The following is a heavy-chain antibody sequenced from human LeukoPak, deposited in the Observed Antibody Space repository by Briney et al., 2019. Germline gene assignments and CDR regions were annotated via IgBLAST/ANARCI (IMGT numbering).Heavy chain of an antibody. CDR1: GFIATSNY. CDR2: IYGGGNT. CDR3: ATGGRSGMAFDF. Sequence: WSLRLSCSFSGFIATSNYMAWVRQSAGKGLQWISFIYGGGNTLYADSVRDRFSISRDNSKSTLYLQMNSLRVEDTAVYYCATGGRSGMAFDFWGQGTLVTVSS. V-gene: IGHV3-53*01. J-gene: IGHJ4*02. D-gene: IGHD2-8*01.